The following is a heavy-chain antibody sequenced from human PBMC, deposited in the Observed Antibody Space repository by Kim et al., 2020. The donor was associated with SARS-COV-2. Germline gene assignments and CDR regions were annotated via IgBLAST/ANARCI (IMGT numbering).Heavy chain of an antibody. CDR3: ARGASGLGFGELLSNGLGYYYGMDV. CDR1: GYTFTSYG. Sequence: ASVKVSCKASGYTFTSYGISWVRQAPGQGLEWMGWISAYNGNTNYAQKLQGRVTMTTDTSTSTAYMELRSLRSDDTAVYYCARGASGLGFGELLSNGLGYYYGMDVWGQGTTVTVSS. V-gene: IGHV1-18*04. D-gene: IGHD3-10*01. J-gene: IGHJ6*02. CDR2: ISAYNGNT.